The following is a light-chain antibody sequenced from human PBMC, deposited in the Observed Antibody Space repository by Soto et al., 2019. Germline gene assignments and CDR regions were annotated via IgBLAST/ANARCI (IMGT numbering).Light chain of an antibody. CDR3: QQFGNSRYT. V-gene: IGKV3-20*01. J-gene: IGKJ2*01. CDR1: QSLNSDY. Sequence: EIVLTQSPGTLSLSPGERATLSCRASQSLNSDYLAWYQQIPGQAPRVVIYGASTRAPGIPDRFGGSGSGTDFTLTISRLEPEDFAVYYCQQFGNSRYTFGPGTKVEIK. CDR2: GAS.